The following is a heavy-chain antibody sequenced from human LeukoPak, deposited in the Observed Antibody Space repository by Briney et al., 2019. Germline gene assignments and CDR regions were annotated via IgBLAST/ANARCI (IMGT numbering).Heavy chain of an antibody. J-gene: IGHJ6*03. D-gene: IGHD3-3*01. CDR1: GGTFGSYA. Sequence: SVKVSCKASGGTFGSYAISWVRQAPGQGLEWMGRIIPIFGTANYAQKFQGRVTITADESTSTAYMELSSLRSEDTAVYYCATENYDFWSGYGTYYMDVWGKGTTVTVSS. CDR3: ATENYDFWSGYGTYYMDV. CDR2: IIPIFGTA. V-gene: IGHV1-69*13.